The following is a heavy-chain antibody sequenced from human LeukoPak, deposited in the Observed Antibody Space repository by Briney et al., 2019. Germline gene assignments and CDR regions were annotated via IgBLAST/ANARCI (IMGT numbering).Heavy chain of an antibody. CDR2: IYYSGST. J-gene: IGHJ5*02. Sequence: SETLSLTCTVSGGSISSSSYYWGWIRQPPGKGLEWIGSIYYSGSTYYNPSLKSRVTISVDTSKNQFSLKLSSVTAADTAVYYCARCTMVRGVIGWFDPWGQGTLVTVSS. D-gene: IGHD3-10*01. CDR3: ARCTMVRGVIGWFDP. V-gene: IGHV4-39*01. CDR1: GGSISSSSYY.